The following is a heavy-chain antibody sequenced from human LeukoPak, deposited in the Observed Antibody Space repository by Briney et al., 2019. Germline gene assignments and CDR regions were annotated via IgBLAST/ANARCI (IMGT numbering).Heavy chain of an antibody. CDR3: AKDLSIVRSPYYDILHAFDI. V-gene: IGHV3-23*01. CDR2: ISGSGGST. J-gene: IGHJ3*02. Sequence: PSGGSLRLSCAASGFTFSSYAMSWVRQAPGKGLEWVSAISGSGGSTYYADSVKGRFTISRDNSKNTLYLQMNSLRAEDTAVYYCAKDLSIVRSPYYDILHAFDIWGQGTMVTVPS. D-gene: IGHD3-9*01. CDR1: GFTFSSYA.